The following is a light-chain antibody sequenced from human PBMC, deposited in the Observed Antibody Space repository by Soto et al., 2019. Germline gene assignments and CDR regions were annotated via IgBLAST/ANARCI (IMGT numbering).Light chain of an antibody. V-gene: IGKV4-1*01. Sequence: DIVMTQSPDSLAVSLGERATINCKSSQSVLYSSNNKNYLAWYQQKPGQPPKLLIYWASTRESGVPDRFSGSGSGTDFTLTISSLQADDVAVYYCQHYYSTPRTFGQGTKVEIK. CDR3: QHYYSTPRT. J-gene: IGKJ1*01. CDR1: QSVLYSSNNKNY. CDR2: WAS.